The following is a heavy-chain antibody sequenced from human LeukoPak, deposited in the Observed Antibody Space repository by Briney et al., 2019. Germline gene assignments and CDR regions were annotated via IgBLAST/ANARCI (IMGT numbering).Heavy chain of an antibody. CDR2: IYYSGSA. CDR1: GGSISSYY. D-gene: IGHD3-10*01. J-gene: IGHJ4*02. V-gene: IGHV4-59*01. CDR3: AREYYGSGNSSPSHSDY. Sequence: SETLSLTCTVSGGSISSYYWSWIRQSPGKGLEWIGCIYYSGSANYNPSLESRVTISVDTSKNQFSLKLSSVTAADTAVYYCAREYYGSGNSSPSHSDYWGQGTLVTVSS.